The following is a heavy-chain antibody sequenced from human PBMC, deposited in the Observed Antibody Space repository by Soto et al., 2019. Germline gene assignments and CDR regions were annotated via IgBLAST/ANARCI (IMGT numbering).Heavy chain of an antibody. J-gene: IGHJ6*02. Sequence: SETLSLTCAVSGGSISSSNWWSWVRQPPGKGLEWIGEIYHSGSTNYNPSLKSRVTISVDKSKNQFSLKLSSVTAADTAVYYCAREIVSDRGEVGFHYYYYGMDVWGQGTTVTVSS. D-gene: IGHD3-10*01. CDR3: AREIVSDRGEVGFHYYYYGMDV. CDR1: GGSISSSNW. V-gene: IGHV4-4*02. CDR2: IYHSGST.